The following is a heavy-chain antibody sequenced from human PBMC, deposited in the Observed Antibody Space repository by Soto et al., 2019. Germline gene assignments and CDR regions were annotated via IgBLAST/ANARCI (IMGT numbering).Heavy chain of an antibody. CDR3: ASTVGATWKGADY. V-gene: IGHV3-30-3*01. D-gene: IGHD1-26*01. J-gene: IGHJ4*02. CDR2: ISYDGSNK. Sequence: GGSLRLSCAASGFTFSSYAMHWVRQAPGKGLEWVAVISYDGSNKYYADSVKGRFTISRDNSKNTLYLQMNSLRAEDTAVYYCASTVGATWKGADYWGQGTLVTVSS. CDR1: GFTFSSYA.